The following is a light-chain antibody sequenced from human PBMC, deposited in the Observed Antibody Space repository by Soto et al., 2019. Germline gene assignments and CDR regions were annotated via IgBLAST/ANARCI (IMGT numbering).Light chain of an antibody. J-gene: IGKJ5*01. CDR3: QQHNSFSIT. Sequence: DIQMTQSPSTLSGSVGDRVTITCRASQTISSWLAWYQQKPGKAPKLXXXXASSLESGVPSRFSGSGSGTEFTLTINSPQADDFATYYCQQHNSFSITFGQGTRLEIK. CDR1: QTISSW. CDR2: XAS. V-gene: IGKV1-5*03.